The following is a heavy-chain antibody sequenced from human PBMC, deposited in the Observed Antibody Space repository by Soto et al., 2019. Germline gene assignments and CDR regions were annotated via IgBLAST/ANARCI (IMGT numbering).Heavy chain of an antibody. D-gene: IGHD6-19*01. Sequence: PSETLSLTCTVSGGSISSYYWNWIRQPPGKGLEWIGYIYYSGSTNYNPSLTRRATLSVDTSKNQVSLKLTSVTAADTAVYYCARLASGWQYYYFDFWGRGTPVTVSS. J-gene: IGHJ2*01. CDR3: ARLASGWQYYYFDF. CDR2: IYYSGST. V-gene: IGHV4-59*12. CDR1: GGSISSYY.